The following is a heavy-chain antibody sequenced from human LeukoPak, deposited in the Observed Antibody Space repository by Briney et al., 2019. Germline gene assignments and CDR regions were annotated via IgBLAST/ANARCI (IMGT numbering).Heavy chain of an antibody. J-gene: IGHJ6*02. V-gene: IGHV1-46*01. CDR1: GYTFTSYY. D-gene: IGHD6-13*01. Sequence: ASVKVSCKASGYTFTSYYMHWVRQAPGQGLEWMGIINPSGGSTSCAQKFQGRVTMTRDTSTSTVYMELSSLRSEDTAVYYCARAVVAAAGTFPHYGMDVWGQGTTVTVSS. CDR3: ARAVVAAAGTFPHYGMDV. CDR2: INPSGGST.